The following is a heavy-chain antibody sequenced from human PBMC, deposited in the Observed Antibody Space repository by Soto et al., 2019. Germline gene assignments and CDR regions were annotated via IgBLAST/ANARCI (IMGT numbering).Heavy chain of an antibody. CDR1: GCTFTNYW. CDR3: AGGGVRGVITRTSDHYGMDV. V-gene: IGHV5-51*01. J-gene: IGHJ6*02. CDR2: IYPGDSDT. D-gene: IGHD3-10*01. Sequence: GESLKISCKASGCTFTNYWIAWVRQTPGKGLEWMGIIYPGDSDTRYSPSFQGQVTISADKSISTAYLQWSSLKASDTAMYYCAGGGVRGVITRTSDHYGMDVWGQGTTVPVSS.